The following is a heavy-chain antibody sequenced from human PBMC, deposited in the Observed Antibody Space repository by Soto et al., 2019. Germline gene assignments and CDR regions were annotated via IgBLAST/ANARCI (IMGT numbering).Heavy chain of an antibody. J-gene: IGHJ4*02. V-gene: IGHV3-23*01. CDR2: ISGSGGST. Sequence: PGGSLRLSCAASGFTFSSYAMSWVRQAPGKGLEWVSAISGSGGSTYYADSVKGRFTISRDNSKNTLYLQMNSLRAEGTAVYYCAKGSGYCSSTSCYSNFDYWGQGTLVTVSS. D-gene: IGHD2-2*01. CDR1: GFTFSSYA. CDR3: AKGSGYCSSTSCYSNFDY.